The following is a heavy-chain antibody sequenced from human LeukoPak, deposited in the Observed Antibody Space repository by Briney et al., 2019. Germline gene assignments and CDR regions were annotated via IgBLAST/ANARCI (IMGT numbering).Heavy chain of an antibody. Sequence: GGSLRLSCAASGFPFSTYAMTWVRQAPGKGLEWVSTLSDIGSMIYYADSVKGRFTISRDNSKNTVYLQMNSLRADDTAVYYCVKDGGISPAWYFEYWGQGTLVTVSS. V-gene: IGHV3-23*01. CDR3: VKDGGISPAWYFEY. J-gene: IGHJ4*02. CDR1: GFPFSTYA. CDR2: LSDIGSMI. D-gene: IGHD1-26*01.